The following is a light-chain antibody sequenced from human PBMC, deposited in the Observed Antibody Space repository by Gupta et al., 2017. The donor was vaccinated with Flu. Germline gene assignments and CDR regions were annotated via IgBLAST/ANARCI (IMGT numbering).Light chain of an antibody. CDR1: EDISNY. Sequence: DIQMTQSPTSLSASVGDRVAITCQANEDISNYLNWYQQKPGKAPKLLIYETSTLETGVPSRFSGSGSGLEFTLTINNLQPEDTATYFCQQFDDGPHISFGPGTKVDV. V-gene: IGKV1-33*01. J-gene: IGKJ3*01. CDR2: ETS. CDR3: QQFDDGPHIS.